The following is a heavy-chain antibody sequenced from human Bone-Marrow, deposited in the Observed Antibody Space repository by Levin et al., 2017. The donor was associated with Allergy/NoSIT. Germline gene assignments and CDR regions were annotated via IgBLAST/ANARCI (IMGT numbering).Heavy chain of an antibody. J-gene: IGHJ1*01. CDR2: ISPYDGET. CDR3: ARDRLGVSVAGRTEFHH. Sequence: AASVKVSCKTSGYTFTNFGLNWVRQAPGQGLEWMAWISPYDGETNYAQRFQGRVTVTTDTSTSTAYIELRSLRSDDTAFYYCARDRLGVSVAGRTEFHHWGQGTLITVSS. V-gene: IGHV1-18*04. D-gene: IGHD6-19*01. CDR1: GYTFTNFG.